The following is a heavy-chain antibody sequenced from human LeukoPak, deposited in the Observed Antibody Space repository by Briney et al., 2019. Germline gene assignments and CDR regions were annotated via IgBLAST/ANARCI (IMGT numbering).Heavy chain of an antibody. J-gene: IGHJ5*02. CDR2: ISHSENT. CDR1: GDSISSSYF. V-gene: IGHV4-38-2*02. CDR3: ARARKYNGNPNWIDL. D-gene: IGHD2-8*01. Sequence: SETLSLTCYVSGDSISSSYFWGWIRQPPGTGLEWSGSISHSENTFYNPSLKSRVTISVDTSKNHFSLNLSAVTAADTAVYYCARARKYNGNPNWIDLWGQGVLVTVSS.